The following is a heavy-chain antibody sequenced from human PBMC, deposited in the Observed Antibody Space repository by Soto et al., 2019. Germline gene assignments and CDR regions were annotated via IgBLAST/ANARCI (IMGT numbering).Heavy chain of an antibody. CDR3: ARFSYYYDSSGYRNWFDP. V-gene: IGHV4-30-2*01. CDR2: IYHSGST. J-gene: IGHJ5*02. CDR1: GGSISSGGYS. Sequence: QLQLQESGSGLVKPSQTLSLTCAVSGGSISSGGYSWSWIRQPPGKGLEWIGYIYHSGSTYYNPSLKSRVTISVDRSKNQFSLKLSSVTAADTAVYYCARFSYYYDSSGYRNWFDPWGQGTLVTVSS. D-gene: IGHD3-22*01.